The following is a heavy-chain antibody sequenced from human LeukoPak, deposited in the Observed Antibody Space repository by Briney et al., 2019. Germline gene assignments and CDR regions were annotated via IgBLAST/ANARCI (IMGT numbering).Heavy chain of an antibody. CDR1: GFTFSSYA. CDR3: ARDPPYYYDSSGYFGAFDI. V-gene: IGHV3-30-3*01. CDR2: VSYDGSNK. D-gene: IGHD3-22*01. Sequence: PGGSLRLSCAASGFTFSSYAMHWVRQAPGKGLVWVAVVSYDGSNKYYADSVKGRFTISRDNSKNTLYLQMNSLRAEDTAVYYCARDPPYYYDSSGYFGAFDIWGQGSMVTVSS. J-gene: IGHJ3*02.